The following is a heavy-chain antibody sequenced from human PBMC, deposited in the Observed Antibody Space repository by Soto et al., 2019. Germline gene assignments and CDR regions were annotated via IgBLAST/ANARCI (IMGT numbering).Heavy chain of an antibody. Sequence: SVKVSCKASGGTFSSYAISWVRQAPGQGLEWMGGLIPIFGTANYAQKFQGRVTITADKSTSTAYMELSSLRSEDTAVYYCARGYCSSTSCYHNWFDPWGQGTLVTVSS. CDR2: LIPIFGTA. J-gene: IGHJ5*02. D-gene: IGHD2-2*01. V-gene: IGHV1-69*06. CDR3: ARGYCSSTSCYHNWFDP. CDR1: GGTFSSYA.